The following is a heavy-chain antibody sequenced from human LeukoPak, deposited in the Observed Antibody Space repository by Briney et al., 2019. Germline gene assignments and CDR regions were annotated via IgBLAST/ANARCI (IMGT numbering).Heavy chain of an antibody. J-gene: IGHJ4*02. D-gene: IGHD3-22*01. CDR3: ARSSRYYDSSGLQAYYFDY. CDR1: GGTFSSYA. CDR2: IIPIFGTA. V-gene: IGHV1-69*01. Sequence: ASVKVSCKASGGTFSSYAISWVRQAPGQGLEGMGVIIPIFGTANYAQKFQGRVTITADESTSQAYMELSSLRSEATAVYYCARSSRYYDSSGLQAYYFDYWGQGTLVTVSS.